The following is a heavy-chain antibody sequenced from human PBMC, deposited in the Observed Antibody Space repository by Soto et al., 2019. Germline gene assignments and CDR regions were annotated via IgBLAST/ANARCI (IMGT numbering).Heavy chain of an antibody. CDR2: INSDGSRT. D-gene: IGHD3-22*01. CDR3: ARGDGDYDDGNGYLGRH. J-gene: IGHJ4*02. CDR1: GFTFSSYW. V-gene: IGHV3-74*01. Sequence: EVQLVESGGGIVQPGGSLRLSCAASGFTFSSYWMHWVRQAPGKGLVWVSRINSDGSRTSYADSAKGRFTISRDNAKTPVDLQRNSLRAEDTAVYYCARGDGDYDDGNGYLGRHWGQGALVTVSS.